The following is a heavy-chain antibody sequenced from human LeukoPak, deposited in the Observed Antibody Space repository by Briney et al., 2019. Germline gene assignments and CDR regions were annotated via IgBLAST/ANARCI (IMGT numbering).Heavy chain of an antibody. CDR3: ARSEVYSSGSDFDY. CDR1: GGSISSISYY. CDR2: FYYIGST. V-gene: IGHV4-39*01. D-gene: IGHD6-19*01. Sequence: SETLSLTCTVSGGSISSISYYWGWIRQPPGKGLEWIGSFYYIGSTYYNPSLKSRLTISVDTSKNQFSLKLTSVTAADTAVYYCARSEVYSSGSDFDYWGQGTLVTVSS. J-gene: IGHJ4*02.